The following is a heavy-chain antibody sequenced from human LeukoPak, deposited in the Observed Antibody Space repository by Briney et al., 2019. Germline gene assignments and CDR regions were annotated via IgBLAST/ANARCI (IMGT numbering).Heavy chain of an antibody. CDR3: ARDNRVGATSRYFDY. V-gene: IGHV3-33*05. J-gene: IGHJ4*02. CDR1: GFTFSSYG. CDR2: LSYDGSKE. Sequence: GGSLRLSCAASGFTFSSYGMYWVRQAPGKGLEWVAALSYDGSKEYYTDSVKGRITISRDNSKNTLYLQMNSLRAEDTAVYYCARDNRVGATSRYFDYWGQGTLVTVSS. D-gene: IGHD1-26*01.